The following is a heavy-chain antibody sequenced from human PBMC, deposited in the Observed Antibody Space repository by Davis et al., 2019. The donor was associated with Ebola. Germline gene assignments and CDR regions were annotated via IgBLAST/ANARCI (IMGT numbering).Heavy chain of an antibody. J-gene: IGHJ4*02. CDR1: GFYFSQSV. Sequence: GGSLRLSCAASGFYFSQSVMHWVRQAPGKDLEWLSVMIHDGSIEYYADSVKGRFTISRDNAKNSLYLQMNSLTPEDTAFYYCARVNVVAAGSFDFWGQGTRVTVSA. D-gene: IGHD6-13*01. CDR2: MIHDGSIE. V-gene: IGHV3-30*04. CDR3: ARVNVVAAGSFDF.